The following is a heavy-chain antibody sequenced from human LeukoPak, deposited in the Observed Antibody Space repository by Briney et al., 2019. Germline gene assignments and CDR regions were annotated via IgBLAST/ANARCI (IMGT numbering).Heavy chain of an antibody. CDR1: GFTFSSYG. Sequence: PGGSLRLSCAACGFTFSSYGMHWVRQAPGKGLEWMAVIWYDGSNKYYADSVKGRFTISRDNSKNTLYLQMNSLRAEDTAVYYCARDSAFDVVVVAANLYGMDVWGQGTTVTVSS. CDR2: IWYDGSNK. CDR3: ARDSAFDVVVVAANLYGMDV. J-gene: IGHJ6*02. D-gene: IGHD2-15*01. V-gene: IGHV3-33*01.